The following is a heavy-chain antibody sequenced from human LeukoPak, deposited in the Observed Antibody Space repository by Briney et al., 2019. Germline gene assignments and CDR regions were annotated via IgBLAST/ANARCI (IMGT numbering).Heavy chain of an antibody. Sequence: GASVKVSCKASGGTFSSYAISWVRQAPGQGLEWMGGIIPIFGTANYAQKFQGRVTITTDESTSTAYMELSSLGSEDTAVYYCSIMITFGGVIVPSYFDYWGQGTLVTVSS. D-gene: IGHD3-16*02. V-gene: IGHV1-69*05. J-gene: IGHJ4*02. CDR3: SIMITFGGVIVPSYFDY. CDR1: GGTFSSYA. CDR2: IIPIFGTA.